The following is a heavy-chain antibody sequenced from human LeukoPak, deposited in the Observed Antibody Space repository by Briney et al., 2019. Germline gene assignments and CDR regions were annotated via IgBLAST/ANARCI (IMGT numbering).Heavy chain of an antibody. Sequence: GGSLRLSCEASEFTFTNYVMSWVRQAPGKGLEWVAVISYDGSNKYYADSVKGRFTISRDNSKNTLYLQMNSLRAEDTAVYYCARDGWAALTIFGYMDVWGKGTTVTVSS. CDR1: EFTFTNYV. V-gene: IGHV3-30-3*01. J-gene: IGHJ6*03. D-gene: IGHD3-3*01. CDR3: ARDGWAALTIFGYMDV. CDR2: ISYDGSNK.